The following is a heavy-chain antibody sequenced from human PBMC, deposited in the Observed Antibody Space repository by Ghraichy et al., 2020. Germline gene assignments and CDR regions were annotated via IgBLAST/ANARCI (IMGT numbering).Heavy chain of an antibody. CDR2: IYTSGST. J-gene: IGHJ4*02. Sequence: SETLSLTCTVSGGSISSYYWSWIRQPPGKGLEWIGYIYTSGSTNYNPSLKSRVTISVDTSKNQFSLKLSSVTAADTAVYYCARGNWAFLFDYWGQGTLVTVSS. CDR1: GGSISSYY. D-gene: IGHD7-27*01. V-gene: IGHV4-4*09. CDR3: ARGNWAFLFDY.